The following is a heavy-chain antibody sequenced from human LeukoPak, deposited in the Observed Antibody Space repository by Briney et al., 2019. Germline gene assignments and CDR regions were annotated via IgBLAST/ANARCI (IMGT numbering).Heavy chain of an antibody. J-gene: IGHJ3*02. D-gene: IGHD6-13*01. CDR3: ARDRSLYSSTWYVPRDGFDI. Sequence: ASVKVSCKASGYTFTSHGISWVRQAPGQGLEWMGWISTYNGNTNYAQKLQGRVSMTTDTSTSTAYMELSSLRSEDTAVYYCARDRSLYSSTWYVPRDGFDIWGQGTMVTVSS. CDR2: ISTYNGNT. CDR1: GYTFTSHG. V-gene: IGHV1-18*01.